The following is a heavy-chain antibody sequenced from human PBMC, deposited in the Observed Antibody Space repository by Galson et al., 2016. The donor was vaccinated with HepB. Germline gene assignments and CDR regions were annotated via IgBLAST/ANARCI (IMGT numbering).Heavy chain of an antibody. Sequence: SVKVSCKASGGTFSNFAISWLRQAPGQGLEWMGGIIPLFGATNYAQKFQGRVTITADESTSTAYMELSSLRSEDTAVYYCARDPRSKWELRYYYYGMDVWGQGTTVTVSS. D-gene: IGHD1-26*01. CDR2: IIPLFGAT. CDR1: GGTFSNFA. V-gene: IGHV1-69*13. CDR3: ARDPRSKWELRYYYYGMDV. J-gene: IGHJ6*02.